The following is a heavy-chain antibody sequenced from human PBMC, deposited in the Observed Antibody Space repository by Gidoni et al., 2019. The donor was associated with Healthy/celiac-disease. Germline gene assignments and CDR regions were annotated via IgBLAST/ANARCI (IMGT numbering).Heavy chain of an antibody. D-gene: IGHD2-21*01. CDR3: ARICGGWYYYYGMDV. CDR2: IDWDDDK. V-gene: IGHV2-70*01. Sequence: QVTLRESGPALVKPTQTLTLTCTFSGFSLSTSGMCVSWIRQPPGKALEWLALIDWDDDKYYSTSLKTRLTISKDTSKNQVVLTMTNMDPVDTATYYCARICGGWYYYYGMDVWGQGTTVTVSS. CDR1: GFSLSTSGMC. J-gene: IGHJ6*02.